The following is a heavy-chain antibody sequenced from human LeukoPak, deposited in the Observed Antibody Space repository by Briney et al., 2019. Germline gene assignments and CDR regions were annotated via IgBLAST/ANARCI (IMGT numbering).Heavy chain of an antibody. CDR1: GGSFSGYY. V-gene: IGHV4-34*01. CDR2: INHSGST. CDR3: ARRALYGSERYYYYYYMDV. Sequence: SETLSLTCAVHGGSFSGYYGSWICQPPGKGLEWIGEINHSGSTNYNPSLKSRVTISVDTSKNQFSLKLSSVLAADTAVYYCARRALYGSERYYYYYYMDVWGKGTTVTVSS. D-gene: IGHD3-10*01. J-gene: IGHJ6*03.